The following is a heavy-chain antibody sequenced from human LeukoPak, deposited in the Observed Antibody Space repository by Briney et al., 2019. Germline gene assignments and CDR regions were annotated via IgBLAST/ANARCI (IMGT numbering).Heavy chain of an antibody. J-gene: IGHJ4*02. CDR1: GFSFDDYA. CDR2: ISWDGGRT. D-gene: IGHD3-10*01. V-gene: IGHV3-43D*03. CDR3: AKDKFDGSGNYYFDW. Sequence: GGSLRLSCAASGFSFDDYAMHWVRQGPGKGLEWVSLISWDGGRTYYADSVKGRFTISRDNSKNSLYLQINSLRAEDTALYYCAKDKFDGSGNYYFDWWGQGTLVTVSS.